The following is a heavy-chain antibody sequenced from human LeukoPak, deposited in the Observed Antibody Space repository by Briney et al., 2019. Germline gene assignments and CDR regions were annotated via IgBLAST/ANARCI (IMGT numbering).Heavy chain of an antibody. CDR3: ARAPGLGSGSAFDS. CDR2: ISYDGSNK. Sequence: GGSLRLSCEVSGFTFSTYGMHWVRQPPGKGLEWVAIISYDGSNKYYADSVKGRFTISRDNAKNTLYLRMNSLRPEDTAVYYCARAPGLGSGSAFDSWGQGTLVTVSS. D-gene: IGHD3-10*01. V-gene: IGHV3-30*03. J-gene: IGHJ4*02. CDR1: GFTFSTYG.